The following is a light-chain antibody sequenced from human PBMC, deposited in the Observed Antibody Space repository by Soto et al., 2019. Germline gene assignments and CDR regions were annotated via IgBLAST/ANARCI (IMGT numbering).Light chain of an antibody. CDR2: AAS. CDR1: QGISNS. Sequence: DIQMTQSPSSLSASVGDRVTITCRASQGISNSLAWYQQNAGKSPKLLIYAASNLQSGVPSRFSGSGSGTDFSLPISSLQPEDVATDYCQTYNSARVTFGGGTKVEIK. V-gene: IGKV1-27*01. CDR3: QTYNSARVT. J-gene: IGKJ4*01.